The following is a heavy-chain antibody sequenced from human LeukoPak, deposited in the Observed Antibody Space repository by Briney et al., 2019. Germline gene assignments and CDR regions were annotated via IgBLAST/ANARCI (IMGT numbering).Heavy chain of an antibody. CDR1: GGSISSSSYY. J-gene: IGHJ4*02. CDR3: ARDAHITDFGVVISPFDY. Sequence: PSETLSLTCTVSGGSISSSSYYWGWIRQPPGKGLEWIGSIYYSGSTYYNPSLKSRVTISVDTSKNQISLKLSSVTAADTAVYYCARDAHITDFGVVISPFDYWGQGTLVTVSS. CDR2: IYYSGST. D-gene: IGHD3-3*01. V-gene: IGHV4-39*07.